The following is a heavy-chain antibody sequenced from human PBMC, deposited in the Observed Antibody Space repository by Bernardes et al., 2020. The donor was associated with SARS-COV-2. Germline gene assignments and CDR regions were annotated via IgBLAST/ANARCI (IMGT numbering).Heavy chain of an antibody. CDR2: IKQDGSDR. CDR1: GFTFRSYW. CDR3: ARDLDSGMDV. V-gene: IGHV3-7*01. Sequence: VGSLRLSCAASGFTFRSYWMSWVRQAPGQGLEWVANIKQDGSDRFYVDSVKGRFTVSRDNAKNTLYLQMNRLRVEDTALYYCARDLDSGMDVWGQGTTVTVSS. J-gene: IGHJ6*02.